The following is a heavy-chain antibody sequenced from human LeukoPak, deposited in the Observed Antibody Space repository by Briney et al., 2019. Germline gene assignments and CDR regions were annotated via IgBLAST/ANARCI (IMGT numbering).Heavy chain of an antibody. CDR2: IYYSGST. D-gene: IGHD5-18*01. CDR1: GGSISSYY. V-gene: IGHV4-59*01. J-gene: IGHJ4*02. Sequence: SETLSLTCTVSGGSISSYYWSWIRQPPGKGLEWIGYIYYSGSTNYNPSLKSRITLSVDTSQNQFSLKLSSVTAADTAVYYCARGGYSYGFDNFDFWGQGTLVTVSS. CDR3: ARGGYSYGFDNFDF.